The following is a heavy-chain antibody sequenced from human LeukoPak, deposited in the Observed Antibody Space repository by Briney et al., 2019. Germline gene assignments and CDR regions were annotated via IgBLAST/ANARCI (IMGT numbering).Heavy chain of an antibody. J-gene: IGHJ3*02. CDR2: IIPIFGTA. D-gene: IGHD5-12*01. CDR1: GGTFSSYA. Sequence: SVKVSCKASGGTFSSYAISWVRQAPGQGLEWMGGIIPIFGTANYAQKFQGRVTITTDESTSTAYMELSSLRSEDTAVYYCALDVDIVATIRRGNAFDIWGQGTMVTVSS. CDR3: ALDVDIVATIRRGNAFDI. V-gene: IGHV1-69*05.